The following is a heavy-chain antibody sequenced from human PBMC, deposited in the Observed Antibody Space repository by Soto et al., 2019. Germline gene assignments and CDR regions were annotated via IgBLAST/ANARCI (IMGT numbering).Heavy chain of an antibody. D-gene: IGHD6-6*01. V-gene: IGHV4-31*03. J-gene: IGHJ4*02. CDR1: GGSVGSRGYF. CDR2: TLYSGST. Sequence: SETLSLTCTVAGGSVGSRGYFWTWIRQPPGKGLEWIVSTLYSGSTYYNPSLKSRVSISVDSPKNHFSLSLTSLTAADTAVYYCARAWVYSTSSGIDYRGQGTPITVSS. CDR3: ARAWVYSTSSGIDY.